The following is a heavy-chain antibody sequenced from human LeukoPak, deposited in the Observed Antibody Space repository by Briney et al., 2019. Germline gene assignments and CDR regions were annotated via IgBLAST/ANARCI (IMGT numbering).Heavy chain of an antibody. V-gene: IGHV3-23*01. CDR1: GFGMSGNA. D-gene: IGHD5-24*01. J-gene: IGHJ3*02. CDR2: IEGAVEKT. CDR3: AKDIWRWAFDI. Sequence: GGSLRLSCAGSGFGMSGNAMSWVRQAPGKGLEWVSAIEGAVEKTHYADSVKGRFTISRDKSMSTLYLQMNSLRAEDTAIYFCAKDIWRWAFDIWGQGTMVTVSS.